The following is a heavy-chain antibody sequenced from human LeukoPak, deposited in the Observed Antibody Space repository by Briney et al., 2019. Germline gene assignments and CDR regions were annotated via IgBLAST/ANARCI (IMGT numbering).Heavy chain of an antibody. CDR1: GGTFSSYA. Sequence: SVKVSCKASGGTFSSYAVSWVRQAPGQGLEWTGRIIPIFGTANYAQKFQGRVTITTDESTSTAYMELSSLRSEDTAVYYCARTAPRDSGYVYNWFDPWGQGTLVTVSS. V-gene: IGHV1-69*05. CDR3: ARTAPRDSGYVYNWFDP. CDR2: IIPIFGTA. D-gene: IGHD5-12*01. J-gene: IGHJ5*02.